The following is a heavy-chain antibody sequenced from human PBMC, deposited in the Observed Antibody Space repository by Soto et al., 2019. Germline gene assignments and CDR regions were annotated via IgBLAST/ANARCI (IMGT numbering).Heavy chain of an antibody. V-gene: IGHV4-34*01. J-gene: IGHJ4*02. CDR2: INHSGST. Sequence: SETLSLTCAVYGGSFSGYYWSWIRQPPGKGLEWIGEINHSGSTNYNPSLKSRVTISVDTSKNQFSLKLSSVTAADTAVYYCARRGNRYTSNRGSDYWGQGTLVTVSS. D-gene: IGHD1-20*01. CDR3: ARRGNRYTSNRGSDY. CDR1: GGSFSGYY.